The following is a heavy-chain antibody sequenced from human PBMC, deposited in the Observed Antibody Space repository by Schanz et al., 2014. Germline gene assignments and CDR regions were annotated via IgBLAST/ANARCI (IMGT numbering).Heavy chain of an antibody. J-gene: IGHJ6*02. CDR1: GYTFTSYS. V-gene: IGHV1-46*01. Sequence: QVHLVQSGAEVKKPGASVKVSCKASGYTFTSYSMHWVRQAPGQGLEWMGMINPSGGSTTYAQKFQGRVTITADKSTSTASMELSSLRSEDTAVYYCARAKRFGDMDVWGQGTTVTVSS. CDR3: ARAKRFGDMDV. D-gene: IGHD3-10*01. CDR2: INPSGGST.